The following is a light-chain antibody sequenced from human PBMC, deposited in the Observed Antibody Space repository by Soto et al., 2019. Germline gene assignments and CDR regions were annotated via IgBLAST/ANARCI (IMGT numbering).Light chain of an antibody. Sequence: DIQMTQSPSTLSASVGDRVTITCRASRNIERWLAWYQQKPGKPPKLLILNASTLGSGVPSRFSGSGSGTEFTLTISSLQPEDFAVYYCHQRQSWPRTFGQGTMVDIK. J-gene: IGKJ1*01. CDR3: HQRQSWPRT. V-gene: IGKV1-5*01. CDR1: RNIERW. CDR2: NAS.